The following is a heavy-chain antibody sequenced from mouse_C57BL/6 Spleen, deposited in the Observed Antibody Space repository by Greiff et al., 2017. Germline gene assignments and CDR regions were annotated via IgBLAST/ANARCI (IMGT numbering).Heavy chain of an antibody. CDR3: ARSISYDGSAWFAY. J-gene: IGHJ3*01. D-gene: IGHD2-3*01. CDR2: INPNYGTT. CDR1: GYSFTDYN. V-gene: IGHV1-39*01. Sequence: VQLQQSGPELVKPGASVKISCKASGYSFTDYNMNWVKQSNGKSLEWIGVINPNYGTTSYNQKFKGKATLPVDQSSSTAYMQLNSLTSEDSAVYYCARSISYDGSAWFAYWGQGTLVTVSA.